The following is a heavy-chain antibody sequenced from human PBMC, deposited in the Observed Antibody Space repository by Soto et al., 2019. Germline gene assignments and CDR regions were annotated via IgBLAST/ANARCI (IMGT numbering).Heavy chain of an antibody. CDR2: IRSKANSYAT. D-gene: IGHD6-13*01. CDR1: GFTFSGSA. CDR3: TRLGVRIAAAGSYWYFDL. V-gene: IGHV3-73*02. Sequence: EVQLVESGGGLVQPGGFLKLSCAASGFTFSGSAMHWVRQASGKGLEWVGRIRSKANSYATAYAASVKGRFTISRDDSKNTAYLQMNSLKTEDTAVYYCTRLGVRIAAAGSYWYFDLWGRGTLVTVSS. J-gene: IGHJ2*01.